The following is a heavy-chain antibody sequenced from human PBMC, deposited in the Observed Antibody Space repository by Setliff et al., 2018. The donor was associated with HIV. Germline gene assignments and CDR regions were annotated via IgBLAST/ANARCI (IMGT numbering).Heavy chain of an antibody. V-gene: IGHV4-61*09. Sequence: PSETLSLTCTVSGGSISSGSYYWSWIRQPAGKGLEWIGHIYTSGSTNYNPSLKSRVTISVDTSKNQFSLRLTSVTAADTAVYYCARERSRGHTDPPRFDYWGQGTLVTVSS. CDR2: IYTSGST. CDR3: ARERSRGHTDPPRFDY. CDR1: GGSISSGSYY. J-gene: IGHJ4*02.